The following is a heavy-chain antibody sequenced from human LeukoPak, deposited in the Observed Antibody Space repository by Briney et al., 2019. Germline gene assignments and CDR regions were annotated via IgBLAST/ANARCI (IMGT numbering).Heavy chain of an antibody. J-gene: IGHJ4*02. CDR2: IIPIFGTA. D-gene: IGHD3-10*01. CDR1: GGTFSSYA. CDR3: ARSELDYYGSGSYEDFDY. Sequence: SVKVSCKASGGTFSSYAISWVRQAPGQGLEWMGGIIPIFGTANYAQKFQGGVTITADESTSTAYMELSSLRSEDTAVYYCARSELDYYGSGSYEDFDYWGQGTLVTVSS. V-gene: IGHV1-69*13.